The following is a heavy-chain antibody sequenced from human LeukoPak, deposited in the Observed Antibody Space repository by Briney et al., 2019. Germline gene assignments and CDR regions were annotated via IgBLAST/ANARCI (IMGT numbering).Heavy chain of an antibody. V-gene: IGHV4-38-2*02. CDR1: GYSISSGYY. CDR2: IYHSGST. J-gene: IGHJ4*02. D-gene: IGHD4-17*01. Sequence: SETLSLTCTVSGYSISSGYYWGWIRQPPGKGLEWIGEIYHSGSTNYNPSLKSRVTISVDKSKNQFSLKLSSVTAADTAVYYCARKVTRPASFDYWGQGTLVTVSS. CDR3: ARKVTRPASFDY.